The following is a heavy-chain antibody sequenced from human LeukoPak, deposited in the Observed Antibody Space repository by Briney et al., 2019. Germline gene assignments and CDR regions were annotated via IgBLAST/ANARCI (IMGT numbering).Heavy chain of an antibody. Sequence: ASVKVSCKASGYTFTSYDINWMRQATGQGLEWMGWMNPNSGNTGYAQKFQGRVTMTRNTSISTAYMELSSLRSEDTAVYYCARGSRGCSSTSCYRVNYYYYYMDVWGKGTTVTVSS. D-gene: IGHD2-2*02. CDR3: ARGSRGCSSTSCYRVNYYYYYMDV. CDR1: GYTFTSYD. CDR2: MNPNSGNT. J-gene: IGHJ6*03. V-gene: IGHV1-8*01.